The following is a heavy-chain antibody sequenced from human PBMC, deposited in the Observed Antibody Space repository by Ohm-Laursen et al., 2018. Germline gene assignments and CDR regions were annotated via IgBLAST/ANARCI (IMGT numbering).Heavy chain of an antibody. Sequence: SLRLSCSASGFTFSSYAMSWVRQAPGKGLEWVSSIGSTTTYIYHADSVKGRFTISRDNSKNTLYLQMNSLRAEDTAVYYCAKDRGSGLYYYYGMDVWGQGTTVTVSS. CDR2: IGSTTTYI. J-gene: IGHJ6*02. D-gene: IGHD6-19*01. CDR3: AKDRGSGLYYYYGMDV. CDR1: GFTFSSYA. V-gene: IGHV3-21*01.